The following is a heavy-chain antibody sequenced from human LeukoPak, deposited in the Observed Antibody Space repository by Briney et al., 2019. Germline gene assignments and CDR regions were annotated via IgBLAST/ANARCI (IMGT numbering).Heavy chain of an antibody. CDR2: INRDESDT. CDR1: GFTLNNYW. Sequence: GGSLRLSCAASGFTLNNYWMHWVRQGPGKGLVWVSRINRDESDTSYADSVKGRFTISRDNSKNTLYLQMNSLRTEDTAVYYCARRWYFDLWGRGTLVTVSS. CDR3: ARRWYFDL. V-gene: IGHV3-74*01. J-gene: IGHJ2*01.